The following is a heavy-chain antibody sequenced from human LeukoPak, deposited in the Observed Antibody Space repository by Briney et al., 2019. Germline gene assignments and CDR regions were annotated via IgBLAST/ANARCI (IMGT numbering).Heavy chain of an antibody. Sequence: SETLSLTCTVSGGSITTYYCSWIRQPPGKRLEWIGYIYYSGSTNYNPSLKSRVTISVDTSKNQFSLKLTSVTAADTAVYYCARGNGYYYHWGQGSLVTVSS. D-gene: IGHD3-3*01. V-gene: IGHV4-59*01. J-gene: IGHJ5*02. CDR3: ARGNGYYYH. CDR1: GGSITTYY. CDR2: IYYSGST.